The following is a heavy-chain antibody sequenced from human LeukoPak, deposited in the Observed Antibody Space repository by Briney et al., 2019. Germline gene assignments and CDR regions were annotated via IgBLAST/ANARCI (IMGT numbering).Heavy chain of an antibody. CDR3: ARVFDYDSSGYLDY. CDR1: GGSISSSSYY. D-gene: IGHD3-22*01. V-gene: IGHV4-39*07. CDR2: IYYSGST. Sequence: SETLSLTCTVSGGSISSSSYYWGWIRQPPGKGLEWIGSIYYSGSTYYNPSLKSRVTISVDRSKNQFSLKLSSVTAADTAVYYCARVFDYDSSGYLDYWGQGTLVTVSS. J-gene: IGHJ4*02.